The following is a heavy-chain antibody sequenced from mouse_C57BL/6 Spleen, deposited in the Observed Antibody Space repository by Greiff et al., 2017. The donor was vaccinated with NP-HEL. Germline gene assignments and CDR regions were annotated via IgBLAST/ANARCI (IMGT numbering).Heavy chain of an antibody. J-gene: IGHJ4*01. CDR1: GFTFSSYA. D-gene: IGHD2-5*01. Sequence: EVKLMESGGGLVKPGGSLKLSCAASGFTFSSYAMSWVRQTPEKRLEWVATISDGGSYTYYPDNVKGRFTISRDNAKNNLYLQMSHLKSEDTAMYYCARVYSNYRAMDYWGQGTSVTVSS. CDR2: ISDGGSYT. V-gene: IGHV5-4*03. CDR3: ARVYSNYRAMDY.